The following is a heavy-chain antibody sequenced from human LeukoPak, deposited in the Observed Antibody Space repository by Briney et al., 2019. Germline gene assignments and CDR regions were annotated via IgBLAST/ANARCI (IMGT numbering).Heavy chain of an antibody. CDR1: GGSFSGYY. V-gene: IGHV4-34*01. CDR2: INHSGST. CDR3: ARVRKQQLVRYYMDV. D-gene: IGHD6-13*01. J-gene: IGHJ6*03. Sequence: PSETLSLICTVYGGSFSGYYWSWIRQPPGKGLEWIGEINHSGSTNYNPSLKSRVTISVDTSKNQFSLKLSSVTAADTAVYYCARVRKQQLVRYYMDVWGKGTTVTVSS.